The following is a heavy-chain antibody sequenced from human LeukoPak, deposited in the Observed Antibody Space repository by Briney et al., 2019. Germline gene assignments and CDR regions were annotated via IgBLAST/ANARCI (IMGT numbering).Heavy chain of an antibody. CDR1: GFTFNNYA. Sequence: PGGSLRLSCAASGFTFNNYAMSWVRQAPGKGLEWVSSLSGSGESTYYVDSVKGRFTVSRDNSKNTLYLQMNSLRAEDTAVYFCAKVPFGSMSYSTLDYWGQGTLVTVSS. CDR3: AKVPFGSMSYSTLDY. J-gene: IGHJ4*02. V-gene: IGHV3-23*01. D-gene: IGHD3-10*01. CDR2: LSGSGEST.